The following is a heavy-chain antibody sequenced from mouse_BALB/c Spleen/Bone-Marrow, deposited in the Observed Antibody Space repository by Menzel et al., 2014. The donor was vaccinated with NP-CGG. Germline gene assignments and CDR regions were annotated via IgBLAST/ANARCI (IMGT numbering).Heavy chain of an antibody. Sequence: DVKLQESGGGLVKPGGSLKLSCAASGFTFXDYYMYWVRQTPEKRLEWVATISDGGSYTDYPGSVKGRFTVSRDNAKNNLYLQMSSLKSEDTAMYFCARTYRPFALDYWGQGTSVTVSS. D-gene: IGHD2-14*01. J-gene: IGHJ4*01. V-gene: IGHV5-4*02. CDR3: ARTYRPFALDY. CDR1: GFTFXDYY. CDR2: ISDGGSYT.